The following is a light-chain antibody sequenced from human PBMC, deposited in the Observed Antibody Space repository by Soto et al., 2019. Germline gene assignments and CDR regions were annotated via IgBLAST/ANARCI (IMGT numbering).Light chain of an antibody. J-gene: IGKJ1*01. V-gene: IGKV3-15*01. CDR3: QQYNNWPPPWT. CDR2: GAS. CDR1: QSVSSN. Sequence: EIVMTQSPATLSVSPGERATLSCRASQSVSSNLAWYQQKPGQAPRLLIYGASTRATGIPARFSGSGSGTEFTLTISSLQSEDFAVYYCQQYNNWPPPWTFG.